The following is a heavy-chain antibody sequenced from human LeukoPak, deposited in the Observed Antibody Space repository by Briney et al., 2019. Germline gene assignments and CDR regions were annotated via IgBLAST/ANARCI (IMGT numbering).Heavy chain of an antibody. CDR3: ARGQGGWYRNSGFDP. CDR2: ISSSNSTK. Sequence: GGSLRLSCAASGFTFSSYSMNSVRQAPGKGLEWVSYISSSNSTKYYADSVKGRFTISRDNAKNSLYLQMNSLRDEDTAVYYCARGQGGWYRNSGFDPWGQGTLVTVSS. CDR1: GFTFSSYS. V-gene: IGHV3-48*02. D-gene: IGHD6-19*01. J-gene: IGHJ5*02.